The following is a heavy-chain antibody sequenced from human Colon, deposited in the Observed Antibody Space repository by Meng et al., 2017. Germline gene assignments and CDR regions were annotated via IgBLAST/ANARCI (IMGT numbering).Heavy chain of an antibody. Sequence: ESLKIPCQGSGYGLTSHWIGWVRQTPGKGLGWVGIIFPHDSETKYSLSFQGQVTISVNKSISTAYLQWNSLQASDTAMYFCATLYHFGSSGYFPYYFDNWGQGTLVTVSS. D-gene: IGHD3-22*01. CDR2: IFPHDSET. CDR1: GYGLTSHW. V-gene: IGHV5-51*01. CDR3: ATLYHFGSSGYFPYYFDN. J-gene: IGHJ4*02.